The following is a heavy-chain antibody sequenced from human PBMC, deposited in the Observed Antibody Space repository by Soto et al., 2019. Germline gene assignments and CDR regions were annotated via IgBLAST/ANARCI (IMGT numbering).Heavy chain of an antibody. D-gene: IGHD3-3*01. CDR1: GGSISSSSYY. CDR3: ARSGYYLNWFDP. J-gene: IGHJ5*02. V-gene: IGHV4-39*07. CDR2: IYYSGST. Sequence: SETLSLTCTVSGGSISSSSYYWGWIRQPPGKGLEWIGSIYYSGSTYYSPSFQGQVTISADKSISTAYLQWSSLKASDTAMYYCARSGYYLNWFDPWGQGTLVTVSS.